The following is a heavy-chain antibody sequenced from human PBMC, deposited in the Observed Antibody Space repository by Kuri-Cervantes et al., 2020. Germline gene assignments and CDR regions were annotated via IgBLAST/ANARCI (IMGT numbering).Heavy chain of an antibody. J-gene: IGHJ1*01. CDR3: ARLGLNMVRGVIPYFQH. D-gene: IGHD3-10*01. Sequence: ASVKVSCQASGYTFTGYYMHWVRQAPGQGLEWMGWINYNSGGTNYAQKFQGRVTMTRDTSISTAYMELSRLRSNDTAVYYCARLGLNMVRGVIPYFQHWGQGTLVTVSS. CDR1: GYTFTGYY. CDR2: INYNSGGT. V-gene: IGHV1-2*02.